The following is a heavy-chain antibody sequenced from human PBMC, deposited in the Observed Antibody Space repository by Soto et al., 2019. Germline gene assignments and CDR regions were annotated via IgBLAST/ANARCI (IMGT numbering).Heavy chain of an antibody. J-gene: IGHJ5*02. V-gene: IGHV1-69*13. CDR1: GYTFTNDG. CDR2: IIPIFGTA. D-gene: IGHD5-12*01. Sequence: SVKVSCKASGYTFTNDGISWVRQAPGQGLEWMGGIIPIFGTANYAQKFQGRVTITADESTSTAYMELSSLRSEDTAVYYCARDGDGYPSPFDPWGQGTLVTVSS. CDR3: ARDGDGYPSPFDP.